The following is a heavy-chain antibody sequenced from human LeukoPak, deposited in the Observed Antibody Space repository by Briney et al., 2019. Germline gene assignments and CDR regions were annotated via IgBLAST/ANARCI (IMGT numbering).Heavy chain of an antibody. CDR3: ATLGYCSSTNCPPDY. CDR2: IYPGDSDT. CDR1: GYSFTNYW. V-gene: IGHV5-51*01. D-gene: IGHD2-2*01. Sequence: GESLKISCKGSGYSFTNYWIGWVRQMPGKGLEWMGIIYPGDSDTRYSPSFQGQVTISADKSISTAYLQWSSLKASDTAMYYCATLGYCSSTNCPPDYWGQGTLVAVSS. J-gene: IGHJ4*02.